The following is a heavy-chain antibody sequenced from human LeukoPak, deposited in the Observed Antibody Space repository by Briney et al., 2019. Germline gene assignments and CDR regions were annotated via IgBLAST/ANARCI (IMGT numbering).Heavy chain of an antibody. D-gene: IGHD5-24*01. J-gene: IGHJ4*02. V-gene: IGHV3-23*01. CDR1: GFTFSSYA. Sequence: GGSLRLSCAASGFTFSSYAMTWVRQAPDKGLEWVSAISGSDGSTYYADSVKGRFTISRDDSQNTLYLQMNSLRAEDTAVYYCARVWRWLQPIDYWGQGTLVTVSS. CDR3: ARVWRWLQPIDY. CDR2: ISGSDGST.